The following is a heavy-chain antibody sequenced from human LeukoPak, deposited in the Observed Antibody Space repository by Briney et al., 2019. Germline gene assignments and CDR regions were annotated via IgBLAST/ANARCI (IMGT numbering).Heavy chain of an antibody. Sequence: GGSLRLSCAASGFTFSNYAMSWVRQAPGKGLEWVSAISGSGHNTYHADSVKGRFTISRDNSRNTLYLQMNSLRVEDTAVYYCARDQGITGRLFDYWGQGTLVTVSS. CDR3: ARDQGITGRLFDY. CDR2: ISGSGHNT. J-gene: IGHJ4*02. D-gene: IGHD6-13*01. CDR1: GFTFSNYA. V-gene: IGHV3-23*01.